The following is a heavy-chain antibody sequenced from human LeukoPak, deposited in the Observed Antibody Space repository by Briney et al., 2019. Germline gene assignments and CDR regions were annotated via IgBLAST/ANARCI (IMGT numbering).Heavy chain of an antibody. V-gene: IGHV1-18*01. CDR1: GYTFTRYG. D-gene: IGHD2-15*01. CDR3: ARDFFHGHCAGLSCFLLDY. J-gene: IGHJ4*02. Sequence: ASVKVSCKASGYTFTRYGISWVRQAPGQGLEWMGWISANNGDTNSAQKFQDRVTMTTDTSTSTAYMELRSLRSDDTAVYYCARDFFHGHCAGLSCFLLDYWGQGSLVTVSS. CDR2: ISANNGDT.